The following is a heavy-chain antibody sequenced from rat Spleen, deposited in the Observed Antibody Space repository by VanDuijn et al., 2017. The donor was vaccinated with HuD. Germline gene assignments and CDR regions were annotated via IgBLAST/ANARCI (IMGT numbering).Heavy chain of an antibody. V-gene: IGHV5-25*01. J-gene: IGHJ2*01. CDR1: GFTFSNYD. D-gene: IGHD1-1*01. CDR3: ASRITSVGDY. Sequence: EVQLVESGGGLVQPGRSLKLSCAASGFTFSNYDMAWVRQAPTKGLEWVASISTSGGSTYYRDSVKGRFTVFRDNTKSTLYLQMDSLRSEDTATYYCASRITSVGDYWGQGVMVTVSS. CDR2: ISTSGGST.